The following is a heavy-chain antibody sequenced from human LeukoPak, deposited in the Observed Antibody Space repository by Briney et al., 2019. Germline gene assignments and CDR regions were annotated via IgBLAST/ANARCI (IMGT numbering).Heavy chain of an antibody. Sequence: ASVKVSCKASGYTFTGYYMHWVRQAPGQGLEWMGWINPNSGGTNYAQKFQGRVTMTRDTSIGTAYMELSRLRSDDTAVYYCARDLVRGVIIGYWGQGTLVTVSS. CDR3: ARDLVRGVIIGY. V-gene: IGHV1-2*02. CDR2: INPNSGGT. CDR1: GYTFTGYY. J-gene: IGHJ4*02. D-gene: IGHD3-10*01.